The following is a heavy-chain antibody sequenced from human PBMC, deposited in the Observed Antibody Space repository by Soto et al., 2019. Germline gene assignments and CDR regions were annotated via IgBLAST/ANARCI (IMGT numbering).Heavy chain of an antibody. Sequence: QPGWRVGLCGAAGMYSSGSYVICWVRHAPSKRLEWLAVIWYDGSNKYYADSVKGRCTISRENSKNTLYLQMNSLRAEDTAVYYCARGLHFRGYDSDSSGSPSLLDSW. J-gene: IGHJ5*01. CDR3: ARGLHFRGYDSDSSGSPSLLDS. V-gene: IGHV3-33*01. CDR2: IWYDGSNK. CDR1: MYSSGSYV. D-gene: IGHD3-22*01.